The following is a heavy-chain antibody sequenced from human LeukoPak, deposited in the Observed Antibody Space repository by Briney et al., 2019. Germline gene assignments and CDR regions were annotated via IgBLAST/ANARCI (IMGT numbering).Heavy chain of an antibody. CDR2: ISSSSSYI. Sequence: PGGSLRLSCAASGFTFSSYSMNWVRQAPGKGLDWVSSISSSSSYIYYADSVKGRFTISRDNAKNSLYLQMNSLRAEDTAVYYCARGARGSYRFDYWGQGTLVTVSS. D-gene: IGHD1-26*01. V-gene: IGHV3-21*01. J-gene: IGHJ4*02. CDR3: ARGARGSYRFDY. CDR1: GFTFSSYS.